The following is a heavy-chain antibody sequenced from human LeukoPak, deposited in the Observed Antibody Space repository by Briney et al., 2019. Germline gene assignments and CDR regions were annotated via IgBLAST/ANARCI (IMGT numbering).Heavy chain of an antibody. CDR3: ARDTRCSYLQYYFDY. CDR1: GYTFTDYY. Sequence: ASVKVSCKASGYTFTDYYMHWVRQAPGQGLEWIGWISPDSGRTGFAQKFQGRVTMTRDTSISTAYMELSRLGYDDTAVYYCARDTRCSYLQYYFDYWGQGTLVTVSS. CDR2: ISPDSGRT. D-gene: IGHD2-2*01. V-gene: IGHV1-2*02. J-gene: IGHJ4*02.